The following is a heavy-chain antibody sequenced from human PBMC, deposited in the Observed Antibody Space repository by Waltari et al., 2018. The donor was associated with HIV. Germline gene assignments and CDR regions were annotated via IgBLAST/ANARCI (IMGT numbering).Heavy chain of an antibody. CDR3: ARLKTNYYSSGWYLPPFDY. V-gene: IGHV4-39*01. D-gene: IGHD6-19*01. Sequence: QLQLQESGPGLVKPSETLSLTCTVSGGSISSSSYYWGWIRQPPGKGLEWIGSIYYSGSTYYNPSLKSRVTISVDTSKNQFSLKLSSVTAADTAVYYCARLKTNYYSSGWYLPPFDYWGQGTLVTVSS. J-gene: IGHJ4*02. CDR1: GGSISSSSYY. CDR2: IYYSGST.